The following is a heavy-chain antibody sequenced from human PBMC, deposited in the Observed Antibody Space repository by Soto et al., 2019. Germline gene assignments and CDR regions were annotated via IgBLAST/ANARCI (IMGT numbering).Heavy chain of an antibody. J-gene: IGHJ5*02. CDR3: ARDQGVAAAGITWFDP. CDR1: GDSMNTYH. Sequence: SETLSLTWTVSGDSMNTYHWSWIRQPAGKGLEWIGHVHSSGSTNYNPSLKSRVTMSVDTSKNQFSLRLMSVTAADTAVYYCARDQGVAAAGITWFDPWGQGSRVTVSS. V-gene: IGHV4-4*07. D-gene: IGHD6-13*01. CDR2: VHSSGST.